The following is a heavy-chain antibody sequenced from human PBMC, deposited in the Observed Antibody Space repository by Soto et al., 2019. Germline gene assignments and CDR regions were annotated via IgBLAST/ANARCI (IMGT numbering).Heavy chain of an antibody. CDR3: AKGDGYKIDYFDY. V-gene: IGHV3-53*01. J-gene: IGHJ4*02. CDR2: IYSGGST. Sequence: GGSLRLSCAASGFTVSSNYMSWVRQAPGEGLEWVSVIYSGGSTYYADSVKGRFTISRDNSKNTLYLQMNSLRAEDTAVYYCAKGDGYKIDYFDYWGQGTLVTVSS. D-gene: IGHD5-12*01. CDR1: GFTVSSNY.